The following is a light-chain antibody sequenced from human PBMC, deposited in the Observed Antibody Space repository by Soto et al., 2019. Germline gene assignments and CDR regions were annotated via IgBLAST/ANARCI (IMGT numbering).Light chain of an antibody. CDR2: DNY. V-gene: IGLV1-51*01. CDR3: ISYTSSSTSYV. CDR1: SSNIGDNY. Sequence: QSVLTQPPSVSAAPGQKVTISCSGTSSNIGDNYVSWYRQLPGTAPKLLIYDNYKRPSGIPDRFSGSKSGTSTTLGITGLQTGDEADYYCISYTSSSTSYVFGTGTKLTVL. J-gene: IGLJ1*01.